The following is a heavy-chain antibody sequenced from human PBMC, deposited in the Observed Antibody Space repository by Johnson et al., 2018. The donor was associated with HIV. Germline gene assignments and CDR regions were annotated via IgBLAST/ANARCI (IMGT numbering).Heavy chain of an antibody. CDR1: GFTVSSNY. CDR3: AKGGVPYCGGDCYDAFDI. J-gene: IGHJ3*02. V-gene: IGHV3-30*02. CDR2: IRYDGSNK. D-gene: IGHD2-21*01. Sequence: VQLVESGGGLVQPGGSLRLSCAASGFTVSSNYMSWVRQAPGKGLEWVAFIRYDGSNKYYADSVKGRFTISRDNSKNTLYLQMHSLRAEDTAVYYCAKGGVPYCGGDCYDAFDIWGQGTMVTVSS.